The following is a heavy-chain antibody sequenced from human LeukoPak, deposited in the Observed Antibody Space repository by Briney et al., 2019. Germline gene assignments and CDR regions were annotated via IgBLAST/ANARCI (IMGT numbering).Heavy chain of an antibody. D-gene: IGHD3-22*01. Sequence: GGSLRLSCAASGFTFSSYAMSWVRQAPGKGLEWVSAISSSGGTTYYADSVKGRFTISRDNSKNTLYLQMNSLRAEDTAVYYCAKAFYYYDSSGYYRNPHAFDIWGQGTMVTVSS. CDR3: AKAFYYYDSSGYYRNPHAFDI. CDR2: ISSSGGTT. V-gene: IGHV3-23*01. CDR1: GFTFSSYA. J-gene: IGHJ3*02.